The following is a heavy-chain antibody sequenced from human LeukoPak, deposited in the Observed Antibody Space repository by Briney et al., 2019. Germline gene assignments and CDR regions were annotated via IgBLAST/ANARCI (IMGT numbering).Heavy chain of an antibody. CDR2: INPSGGST. Sequence: ASVNVSCTASGYTFTSYYMHWVRQAPGQGLEWMGIINPSGGSTSYAQKFQGRVTMTRDTSTSTVYMELSSLRSEDTAVYYCARGAGYCSSTSCQNNWFDPWGQGTLVTVSS. CDR3: ARGAGYCSSTSCQNNWFDP. J-gene: IGHJ5*02. D-gene: IGHD2-2*01. V-gene: IGHV1-46*01. CDR1: GYTFTSYY.